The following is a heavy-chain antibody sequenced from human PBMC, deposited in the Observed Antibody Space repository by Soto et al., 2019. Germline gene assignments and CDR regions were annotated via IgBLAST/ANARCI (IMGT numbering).Heavy chain of an antibody. J-gene: IGHJ6*02. CDR3: ARVYVGVVVVAATPYYYGMDV. D-gene: IGHD2-15*01. CDR2: IWYDGSNK. V-gene: IGHV3-33*01. Sequence: PGGSLRLSCAASGFTFSSYGMHWVRQAPGKGLEWVAVIWYDGSNKYYADSVKGRFTISRDNSKNTLYLQMNSLRAEDTAVYYCARVYVGVVVVAATPYYYGMDVWGQGTTVTVSS. CDR1: GFTFSSYG.